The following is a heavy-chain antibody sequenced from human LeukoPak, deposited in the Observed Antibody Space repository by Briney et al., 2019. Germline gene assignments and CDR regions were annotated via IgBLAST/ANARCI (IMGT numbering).Heavy chain of an antibody. CDR2: VSTYNGNT. D-gene: IGHD3-10*01. CDR3: ARDPMVRGVTLPLDY. CDR1: GYTFTSYG. V-gene: IGHV1-18*01. Sequence: ASVKVSCNASGYTFTSYGISWVRQAPGQGLEWMGWVSTYNGNTNYAQKLQDRVTMTTDTSTSTAYMELRSLRSDDTAVYYCARDPMVRGVTLPLDYWGQGTLVTVSS. J-gene: IGHJ4*02.